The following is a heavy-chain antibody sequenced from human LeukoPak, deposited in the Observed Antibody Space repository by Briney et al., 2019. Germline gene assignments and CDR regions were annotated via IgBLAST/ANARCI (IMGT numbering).Heavy chain of an antibody. V-gene: IGHV4-39*01. J-gene: IGHJ4*02. D-gene: IGHD3-9*01. CDR3: ARNALTNVADY. CDR1: GGSISSRSYY. Sequence: SETLSLTCIVSGGSISSRSYYWGWIRQPPGKGLEWIGNIYYSGSTYYNLSLKSRVTISVDTSKNQLSLKLSSVTAADTAVYYCARNALTNVADYWGQGTLVSVSS. CDR2: IYYSGST.